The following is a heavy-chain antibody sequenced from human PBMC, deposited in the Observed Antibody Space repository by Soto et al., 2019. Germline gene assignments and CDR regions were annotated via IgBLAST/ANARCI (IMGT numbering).Heavy chain of an antibody. Sequence: QVQLVQSGAEVKKPGSSVKVSCKASGGTVSSYAITGGRQAPGQGLEWMGGIIPIFGTANYAQKFQGRVTITADESTSTAYMELSSLRSEDTAVYYCASDPGDYNWFDPWGQGTLVTVSS. CDR3: ASDPGDYNWFDP. V-gene: IGHV1-69*01. J-gene: IGHJ5*02. CDR2: IIPIFGTA. CDR1: GGTVSSYA. D-gene: IGHD4-17*01.